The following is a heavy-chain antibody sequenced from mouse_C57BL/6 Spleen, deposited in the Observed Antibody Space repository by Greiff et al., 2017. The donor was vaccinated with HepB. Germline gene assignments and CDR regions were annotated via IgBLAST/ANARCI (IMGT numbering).Heavy chain of an antibody. Sequence: QVQLQQSGPGLVQPSQSLSITCTVSGFSLTSYGVHWVRQSPGKGLEWLGVIWSGGSTDYNAAFISRLSISKDNSKSQVFFKMNSLQADDTAIYYCARNGDYGGRDFDYWGQGTTLTVSS. CDR1: GFSLTSYG. CDR3: ARNGDYGGRDFDY. J-gene: IGHJ2*01. D-gene: IGHD1-1*01. V-gene: IGHV2-2*01. CDR2: IWSGGST.